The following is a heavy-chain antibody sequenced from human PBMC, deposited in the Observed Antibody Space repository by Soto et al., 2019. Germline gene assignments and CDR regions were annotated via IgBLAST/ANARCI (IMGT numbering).Heavy chain of an antibody. J-gene: IGHJ4*02. CDR2: IYYSGTT. V-gene: IGHV4-59*08. CDR3: ARLMDGGSSSGLLPFDY. CDR1: GGSMTNYY. D-gene: IGHD6-6*01. Sequence: PSETLSLTCTVSGGSMTNYYWSWIRQPPGKGLEWVGYIYYSGTTTYNPSLKSRVTISVDTSTNQFSLKVNSVTAADTAVYYCARLMDGGSSSGLLPFDYWGPGTLVTVS.